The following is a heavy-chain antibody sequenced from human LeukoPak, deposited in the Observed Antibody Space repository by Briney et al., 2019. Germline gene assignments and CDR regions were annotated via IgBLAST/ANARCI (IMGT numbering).Heavy chain of an antibody. CDR2: IIPIRGIA. J-gene: IGHJ6*02. V-gene: IGHV1-69*04. D-gene: IGHD5-12*01. Sequence: AVNVSCKASVGTFSSYAISGVRQAPGQGREWMGRIIPIRGIANYAQKFQGRVTITADKSTSTAYMELSRLSSEDTAVYYCARLVGDLPAYSRYDPYYYGMDVWGQGTTVTVSS. CDR1: VGTFSSYA. CDR3: ARLVGDLPAYSRYDPYYYGMDV.